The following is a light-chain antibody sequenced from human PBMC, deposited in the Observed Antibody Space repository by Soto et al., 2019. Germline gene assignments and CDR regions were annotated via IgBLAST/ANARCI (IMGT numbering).Light chain of an antibody. Sequence: DIHMTQSPSSLSASVGDRVTITCRASQSINRFLNWYQQKPGKAPKLLIYAASSLQSGVPSRFSGSGSGTDFTLTISSLQPEDFATYYCQQSYSPPPVTFGQGTRLEIK. J-gene: IGKJ5*01. CDR1: QSINRF. CDR2: AAS. V-gene: IGKV1-39*01. CDR3: QQSYSPPPVT.